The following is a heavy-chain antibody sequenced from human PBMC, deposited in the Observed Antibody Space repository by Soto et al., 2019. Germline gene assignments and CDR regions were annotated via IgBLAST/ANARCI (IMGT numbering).Heavy chain of an antibody. J-gene: IGHJ5*01. CDR2: IIPMVGST. CDR1: GGTLDNYV. V-gene: IGHV1-69*13. CDR3: AKEGFSGSYHDS. D-gene: IGHD1-26*01. Sequence: RASVKVSCKASGGTLDNYVISWVRQAPGQGLEWMGYIIPMVGSTKFAQRFQGRLTITADGSASTAYMELSSLTSEDTAVYYCAKEGFSGSYHDSWCQGTLVTVSS.